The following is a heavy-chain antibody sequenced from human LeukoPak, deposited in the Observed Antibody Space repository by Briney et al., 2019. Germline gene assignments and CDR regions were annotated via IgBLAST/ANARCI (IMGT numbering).Heavy chain of an antibody. CDR1: GFTFDDYA. D-gene: IGHD6-13*01. V-gene: IGHV3-9*01. Sequence: PGRSLRLSCAASGFTFDDYAMHWVRQAPGKGLEWVSGISWNSGSIGYADSVKGRFTISRDNAKNSLYLQMNSLRAEGTALYYCAKDSSPQGYYYYGMDVWGQGTTVTVSS. CDR2: ISWNSGSI. CDR3: AKDSSPQGYYYYGMDV. J-gene: IGHJ6*02.